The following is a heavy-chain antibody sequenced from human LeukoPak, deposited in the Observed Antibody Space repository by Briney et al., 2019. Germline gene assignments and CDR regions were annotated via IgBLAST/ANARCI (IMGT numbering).Heavy chain of an antibody. V-gene: IGHV3-20*04. D-gene: IGHD4-17*01. Sequence: GGSLRLSCAAFGFTFDDYGMSWVRQAPGKGLEWVSGINWNGGSTGYADSVKGRFTISRDNSDNTLYLQMNSLRAEDTAVYYCAKPALYYGDYVSTWGRFDYWGQGTLVTVSS. CDR1: GFTFDDYG. CDR3: AKPALYYGDYVSTWGRFDY. CDR2: INWNGGST. J-gene: IGHJ4*02.